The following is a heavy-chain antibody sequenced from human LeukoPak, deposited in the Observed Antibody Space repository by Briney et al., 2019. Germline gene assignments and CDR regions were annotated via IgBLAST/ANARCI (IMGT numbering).Heavy chain of an antibody. J-gene: IGHJ4*02. CDR1: GFTFSSYW. D-gene: IGHD6-13*01. CDR3: ARGKQDFDN. CDR2: TNSDASST. Sequence: GGSLRLSCAASGFTFSSYWMHWVRQAPGKGLVWVSRTNSDASSTTYADSEKGRFTISRDNAKNTLYLQMNSLRAEDTAVYYCARGKQDFDNWGQGTPVTVSS. V-gene: IGHV3-74*01.